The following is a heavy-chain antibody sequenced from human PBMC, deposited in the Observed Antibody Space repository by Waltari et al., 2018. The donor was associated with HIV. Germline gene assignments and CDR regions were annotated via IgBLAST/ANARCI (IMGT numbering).Heavy chain of an antibody. Sequence: EVQLLVSGGGLVQPGGSPRLSCAASGFTSSSYAMSWVRPAPGKGLDWVSGITGSGGNTYYADSVKGRFTISRDNSKNTLYLQMNSLRAEDTAVYYCAKAIGGTSCYDGMDVWGQGTTVTVSS. CDR2: ITGSGGNT. V-gene: IGHV3-23*01. D-gene: IGHD2-2*01. CDR1: GFTSSSYA. J-gene: IGHJ6*02. CDR3: AKAIGGTSCYDGMDV.